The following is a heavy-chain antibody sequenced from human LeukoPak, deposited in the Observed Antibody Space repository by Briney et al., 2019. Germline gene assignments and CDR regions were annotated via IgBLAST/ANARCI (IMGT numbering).Heavy chain of an antibody. V-gene: IGHV3-66*02. CDR2: IYSGGNT. D-gene: IGHD1-26*01. J-gene: IGHJ4*02. Sequence: GGSLRLSCAASGFTINNNYMNWVRQAPGKGLEWVSVIYSGGNTYYAGSVKGRFTISRDNSKNTLYLQMNSLRAEDTAIYYCARSWDARLNFDYWGQGTLVTVSS. CDR1: GFTINNNY. CDR3: ARSWDARLNFDY.